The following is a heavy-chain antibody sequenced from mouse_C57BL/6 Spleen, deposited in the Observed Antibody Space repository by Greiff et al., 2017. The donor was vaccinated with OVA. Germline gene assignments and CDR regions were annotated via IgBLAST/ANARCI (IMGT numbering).Heavy chain of an antibody. J-gene: IGHJ3*01. D-gene: IGHD2-4*01. CDR2: ISYDGSN. CDR3: ARGPMDYDPAWFAY. CDR1: GYSITSGYY. Sequence: EVQLQQSGPGLVKPSQSLSLTCSVTGYSITSGYYWHWIRQFPGNKLEWMGYISYDGSNNYNPSLKNRISITRDTSKNQFFLKLNSVTTEDTATYYCARGPMDYDPAWFAYWGQGTLVTVSA. V-gene: IGHV3-6*01.